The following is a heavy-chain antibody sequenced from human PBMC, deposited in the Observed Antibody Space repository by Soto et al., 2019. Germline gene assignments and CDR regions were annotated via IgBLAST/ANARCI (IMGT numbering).Heavy chain of an antibody. Sequence: GXSLRLSCAASAFTFSTDCISWVRQAPGKGLEWVANIKQDGSEKYYVDSVKGRFTISRDNAKNSLYLQMKSLRAEDTAVYYCARDRYSSPLDYWGQGTLVTSPQ. J-gene: IGHJ4*02. V-gene: IGHV3-7*01. CDR2: IKQDGSEK. CDR3: ARDRYSSPLDY. D-gene: IGHD6-13*01. CDR1: AFTFSTDC.